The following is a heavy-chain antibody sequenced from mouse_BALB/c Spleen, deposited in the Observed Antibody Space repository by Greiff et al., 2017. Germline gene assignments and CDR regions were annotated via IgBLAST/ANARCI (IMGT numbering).Heavy chain of an antibody. CDR2: IYPGNSDT. CDR1: GYTFTSYW. D-gene: IGHD1-1*01. CDR3: TRGGNYYGSEAGY. Sequence: VQLKQSGTVLARPGASVKMSCKASGYTFTSYWMHWVKQRPGQGLEWIGAIYPGNSDTSYNQKFKGKAKLTAVTSTSTAYMELSSLTNEDSAVYYCTRGGNYYGSEAGYGGQGTTLTVSS. J-gene: IGHJ2*01. V-gene: IGHV1-5*01.